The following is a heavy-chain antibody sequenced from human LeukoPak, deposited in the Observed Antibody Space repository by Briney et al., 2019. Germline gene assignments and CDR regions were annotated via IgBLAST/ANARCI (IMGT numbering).Heavy chain of an antibody. Sequence: GGSLRLSCAASGFSFSSYAMSWVRQAPGKGLEWVSGISGSGGSTYYADSVKGRFTISRDNSKNTLYLQMDSLRAEDTAVYYCAKADSSGSPTGFDYWGQGTLVTVSS. CDR2: ISGSGGST. D-gene: IGHD6-19*01. J-gene: IGHJ4*02. V-gene: IGHV3-23*01. CDR1: GFSFSSYA. CDR3: AKADSSGSPTGFDY.